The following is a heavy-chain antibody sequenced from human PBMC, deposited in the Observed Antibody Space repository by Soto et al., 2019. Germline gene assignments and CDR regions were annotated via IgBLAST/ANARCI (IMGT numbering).Heavy chain of an antibody. CDR3: ARDPRYYDILTGYYIAYYFDY. CDR1: GFTFSTYA. V-gene: IGHV3-30-3*01. CDR2: ISYDGSNK. D-gene: IGHD3-9*01. J-gene: IGHJ4*02. Sequence: QVQLVESGGGVVQPGRSLRLSCAASGFTFSTYAMHWVRQAPCKGLEWVAVISYDGSNKDYADSVKGRFTISRDNSKNTLYVQMNSLRAEDTAVYYCARDPRYYDILTGYYIAYYFDYWGQGTLVTVSS.